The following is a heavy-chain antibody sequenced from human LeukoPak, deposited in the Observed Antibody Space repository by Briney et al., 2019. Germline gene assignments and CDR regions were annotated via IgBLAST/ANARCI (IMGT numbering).Heavy chain of an antibody. J-gene: IGHJ3*02. D-gene: IGHD7-27*01. Sequence: SETLSLTCTVSGGSISSSSYYWGWIRQPPGKGLEWIGSIYYSGNTYYNPSLKSRVTISVDTSKNQFSLRLTSVTAADTAVYYCAREDRWGHAFDIWGQGTMVTVSS. CDR3: AREDRWGHAFDI. CDR1: GGSISSSSYY. CDR2: IYYSGNT. V-gene: IGHV4-39*02.